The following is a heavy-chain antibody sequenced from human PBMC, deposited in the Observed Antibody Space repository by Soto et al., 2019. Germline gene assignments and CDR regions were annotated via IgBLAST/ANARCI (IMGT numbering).Heavy chain of an antibody. CDR3: ARDLWETAVRPTQT. V-gene: IGHV3-23*01. D-gene: IGHD2-21*02. Sequence: PVGSLRLSYAASGFTFTNSAMGWVRQAPGKGLEWVSSISVGSDYIYYADSVKGRFTISRDNSKNTLSLQMNSLRAEDTALYYCARDLWETAVRPTQTWGQGTLVTVSS. CDR1: GFTFTNSA. J-gene: IGHJ4*02. CDR2: ISVGSDYI.